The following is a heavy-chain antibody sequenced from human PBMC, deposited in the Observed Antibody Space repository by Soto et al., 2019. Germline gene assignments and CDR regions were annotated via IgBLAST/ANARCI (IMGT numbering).Heavy chain of an antibody. CDR3: ARGIWQQRLAT. CDR1: NWSFTGQY. D-gene: IGHD6-25*01. V-gene: IGHV4-34*01. J-gene: IGHJ5*02. CDR2: INHSGSP. Sequence: SDTLSLTCTVYNWSFTGQYWRWISQSTGKGLEWLGEINHSGSPIYNLSLKSRVTLSVGTSKNQFFLKLTSVTAADTAVYYCARGIWQQRLATWGQGTLVTVS.